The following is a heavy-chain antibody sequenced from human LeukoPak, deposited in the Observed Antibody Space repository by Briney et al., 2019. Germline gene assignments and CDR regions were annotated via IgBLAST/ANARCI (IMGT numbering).Heavy chain of an antibody. CDR1: GYTFTGYY. J-gene: IGHJ5*02. CDR2: INPNSGGT. V-gene: IGHV1-2*06. D-gene: IGHD2-15*01. Sequence: ASVQVSCKASGYTFTGYYMHWVRQAPGQGLEWMGRINPNSGGTNYAQKFQGRVTMTRDTSISTAYMELSRLRSDDTAVYYCARGSLGRYCSGGSCPSNWFDPWGQGTLVTVSS. CDR3: ARGSLGRYCSGGSCPSNWFDP.